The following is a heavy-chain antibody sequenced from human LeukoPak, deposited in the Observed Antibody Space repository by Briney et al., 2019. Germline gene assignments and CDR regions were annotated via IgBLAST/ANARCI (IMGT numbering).Heavy chain of an antibody. CDR3: ARDSISYYYGSRGFDP. CDR2: IYYSGSA. V-gene: IGHV4-59*01. J-gene: IGHJ5*02. D-gene: IGHD3-10*01. CDR1: GGSISSYY. Sequence: SETLSLTCTVSGGSISSYYWSWIRQPPGKGLEWIGYIYYSGSANYNPSLKSRVTISVDTSKNQFSLKLSSVTAADTAVYYCARDSISYYYGSRGFDPWGQGTLVTVSS.